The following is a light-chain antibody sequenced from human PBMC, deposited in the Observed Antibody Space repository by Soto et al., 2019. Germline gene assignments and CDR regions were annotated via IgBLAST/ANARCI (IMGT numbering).Light chain of an antibody. CDR1: QSVSSY. CDR2: DAS. J-gene: IGKJ5*01. V-gene: IGKV3-11*01. Sequence: ESMLTQSPATLSLSPGERAPLYCRASQSVSSYLAWYQQKPGQAPRLLIYDASNRATGIPARFSGSGSGTDFTLTISSLEPEDFAVYYCQQRSNYTFGQGTRLEI. CDR3: QQRSNYT.